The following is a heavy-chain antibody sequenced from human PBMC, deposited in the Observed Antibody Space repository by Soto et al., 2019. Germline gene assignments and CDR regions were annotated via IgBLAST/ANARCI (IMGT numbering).Heavy chain of an antibody. CDR3: ARVSQSFIEYFQH. V-gene: IGHV3-48*03. CDR2: IDSRGSTI. CDR1: GFTFSNYE. D-gene: IGHD3-16*02. J-gene: IGHJ1*01. Sequence: GGSLRLSCAASGFTFSNYEMIWVRQAPGKGLEWVSYIDSRGSTIYYADSVKGRFTISRDNAKNSLYLQLNSLRAEDTAVYFCARVSQSFIEYFQHWGQGTLVTVSS.